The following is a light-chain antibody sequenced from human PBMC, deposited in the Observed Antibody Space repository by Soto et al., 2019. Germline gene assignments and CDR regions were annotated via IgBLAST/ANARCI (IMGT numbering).Light chain of an antibody. CDR3: QQSYSTFIT. V-gene: IGKV1-39*01. CDR2: AAS. J-gene: IGKJ5*01. Sequence: DIQMTQSPSSLSASVGDRVTITCRASQSISSYLNWYQQKPGKAPKLLIYAASSLQSGVPSRFSGSGSGTDFTLTISSLQPEDFATYYCQQSYSTFITFGQGTRLEN. CDR1: QSISSY.